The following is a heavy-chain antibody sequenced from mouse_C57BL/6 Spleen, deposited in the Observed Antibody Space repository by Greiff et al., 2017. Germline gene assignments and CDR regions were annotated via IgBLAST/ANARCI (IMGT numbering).Heavy chain of an antibody. CDR1: GYTFTSYW. CDR2: IYPSDSET. V-gene: IGHV1-61*01. J-gene: IGHJ4*01. Sequence: QQPGAELVRPGSSVKLSCKASGYTFTSYWMDWVKQRPGQGLEWIGNIYPSDSETHYNQKFKDKATLTVDKSSSTAYMQLSSLTSEDSAVYYCAKGRGYAMDYWGQGTSVTVSS. CDR3: AKGRGYAMDY. D-gene: IGHD3-3*01.